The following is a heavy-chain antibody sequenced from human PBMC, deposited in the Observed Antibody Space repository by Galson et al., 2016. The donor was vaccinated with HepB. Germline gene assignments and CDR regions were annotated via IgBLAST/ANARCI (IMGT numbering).Heavy chain of an antibody. CDR3: ARGGTGRLAYYYYGMDV. D-gene: IGHD1-1*01. Sequence: SLRLSCAASGFTFSDSAMHWVRQPSGKGLEWVGRIRKKANNYATPYGASVKGRFTISRDNSKNTVNLQMNNLRTEDTAVYYCARGGTGRLAYYYYGMDVWGPGTTVTVSS. V-gene: IGHV3-73*01. J-gene: IGHJ6*02. CDR2: IRKKANNYAT. CDR1: GFTFSDSA.